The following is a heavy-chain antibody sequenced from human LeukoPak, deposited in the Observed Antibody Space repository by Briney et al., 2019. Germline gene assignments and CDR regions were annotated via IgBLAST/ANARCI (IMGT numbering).Heavy chain of an antibody. CDR3: ARDYYDYGDYLEWYFDL. D-gene: IGHD4-17*01. CDR1: GGSISSYY. J-gene: IGHJ2*01. Sequence: SETLSLTCTVSGGSISSYYWSWIRQPPEKGLEWIGYIYYSGSTNYNPSLKSRVTISVDTSKNQFSLKLSSVTAADTAVYYCARDYYDYGDYLEWYFDLWGRGTLVTVSS. V-gene: IGHV4-59*01. CDR2: IYYSGST.